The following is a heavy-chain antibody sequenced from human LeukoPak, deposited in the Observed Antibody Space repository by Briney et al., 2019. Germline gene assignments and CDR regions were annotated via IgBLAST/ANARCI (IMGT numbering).Heavy chain of an antibody. CDR3: ARHRLDYGAPFDP. V-gene: IGHV4-39*01. CDR2: ISYSGST. Sequence: PSETLSLTCTVSGGSISSSSYYWGWIRQSPGKGLEWIGSISYSGSTYYNPSLKSRVTISIDTSKNQFSLKLSSVTAADTAVYYCARHRLDYGAPFDPWGQGTLVTVSS. D-gene: IGHD4/OR15-4a*01. CDR1: GGSISSSSYY. J-gene: IGHJ5*02.